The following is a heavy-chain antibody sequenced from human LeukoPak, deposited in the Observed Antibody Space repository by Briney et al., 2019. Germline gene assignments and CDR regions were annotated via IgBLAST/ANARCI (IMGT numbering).Heavy chain of an antibody. CDR1: GFTFSSYI. CDR3: ARDTVTTDVKDY. CDR2: ISSSSSYI. J-gene: IGHJ4*02. V-gene: IGHV3-21*01. Sequence: PGGSLRLSCAASGFTFSSYIMNWVRQAPGKGLEWVSSISSSSSYIYYADSVKGRFTISRDNAKNSLYLQMNSLRAEDTAVYYCARDTVTTDVKDYWGQGTLVTVSS. D-gene: IGHD4-17*01.